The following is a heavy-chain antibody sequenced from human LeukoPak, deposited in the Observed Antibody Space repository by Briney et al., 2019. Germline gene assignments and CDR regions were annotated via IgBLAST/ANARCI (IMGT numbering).Heavy chain of an antibody. D-gene: IGHD1-26*01. V-gene: IGHV3-23*01. CDR1: GFTFSSCA. J-gene: IGHJ4*02. Sequence: GGSLRLSCAASGFTFSSCAMSWVRQAPGKGLEGVSAISGSGGSTYYADSVKGRFTISRDNSKNTLYLQMNSPRAEDTAVYYCVRELPGREFDYWGQGTLVTVSS. CDR3: VRELPGREFDY. CDR2: ISGSGGST.